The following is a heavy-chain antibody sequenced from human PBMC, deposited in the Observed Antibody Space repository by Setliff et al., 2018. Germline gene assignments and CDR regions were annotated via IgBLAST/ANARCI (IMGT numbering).Heavy chain of an antibody. CDR1: GFTFSSYS. Sequence: PGGSLRLSCAASGFTFSSYSMNWVRQAPGKGLEWVSSISSSSSYIYYADSVKGRFTISRDNAKNTLYLQMNSLRAEDTAVYYCAKNCGGDCYSVAFEIWGQGTMVTVSS. J-gene: IGHJ3*02. V-gene: IGHV3-21*04. D-gene: IGHD2-21*02. CDR3: AKNCGGDCYSVAFEI. CDR2: ISSSSSYI.